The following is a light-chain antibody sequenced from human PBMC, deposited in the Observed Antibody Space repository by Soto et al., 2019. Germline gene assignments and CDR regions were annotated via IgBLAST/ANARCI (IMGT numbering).Light chain of an antibody. CDR1: NIGTKS. V-gene: IGLV3-21*04. J-gene: IGLJ2*01. CDR2: YDR. CDR3: QVWDTSAFHPI. Sequence: SYELTQSPSVSVAPGRTARVACEGNNIGTKSVHWYQQRPGQAPVVVVYYDRDRPSGIPERFSGSNSGNTATLTSSSVEAGYEADYYCQVWDTSAFHPIFGGGTTLAVL.